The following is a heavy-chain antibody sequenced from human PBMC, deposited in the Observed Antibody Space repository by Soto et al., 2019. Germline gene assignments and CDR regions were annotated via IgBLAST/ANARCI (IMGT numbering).Heavy chain of an antibody. V-gene: IGHV3-30-3*01. CDR2: ISYDGSNK. CDR3: ANNLDGSSCYPPSVNFDY. D-gene: IGHD3-22*01. CDR1: GFTFSSYA. Sequence: QVQLVESGGGVVQPGRSLRLSCAASGFTFSSYAMHWVRQAPGKGLEWVAVISYDGSNKYYADSVKGRFTISRDNSKNPLYLQMNSLRAEDTAVYYCANNLDGSSCYPPSVNFDYWGQGTLVTVSS. J-gene: IGHJ4*02.